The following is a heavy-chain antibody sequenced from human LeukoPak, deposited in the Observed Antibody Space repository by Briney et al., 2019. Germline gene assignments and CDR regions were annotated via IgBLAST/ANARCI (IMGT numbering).Heavy chain of an antibody. CDR1: GGTFSSYA. CDR2: IIPIFGTA. V-gene: IGHV1-69*13. D-gene: IGHD5-24*01. CDR3: TSAKGWLQFPPFDY. J-gene: IGHJ4*02. Sequence: SVKVSCKASGGTFSSYAISWVRQAPGQGLEWMGGIIPIFGTANYAQKFQGRVTITADESTSTAYMELSSLRSEDTAVYYCTSAKGWLQFPPFDYWGQGTLVTVSS.